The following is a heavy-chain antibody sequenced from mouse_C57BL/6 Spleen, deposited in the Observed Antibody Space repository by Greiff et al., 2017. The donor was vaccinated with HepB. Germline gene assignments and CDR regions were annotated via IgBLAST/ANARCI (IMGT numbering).Heavy chain of an antibody. CDR3: AREEYYYAMDY. CDR1: GYTFTDYY. Sequence: VKLMESGAELVRPGASVKLSCKASGYTFTDYYINWVKQRPGQGLEWIARIYPGSGNTYYNEKFKGKATLTAEKSSSTAYMQLSSLTSEDSAVYFCAREEYYYAMDYWGQGTSVTVSS. J-gene: IGHJ4*01. V-gene: IGHV1-76*01. CDR2: IYPGSGNT.